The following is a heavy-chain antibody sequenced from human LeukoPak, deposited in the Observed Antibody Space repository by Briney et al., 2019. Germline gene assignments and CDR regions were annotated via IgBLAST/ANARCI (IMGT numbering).Heavy chain of an antibody. V-gene: IGHV1-2*02. CDR3: ARSRWLKLTQFDY. CDR2: INPNSGGT. Sequence: ASVKVSCKASGYTFTDYYMHWVRQAPGQGLEWMGWINPNSGGTNYAQKFQGRVTMTRDTSISTAYMELSRLRSDDTAVYYCARSRWLKLTQFDYWGQGTLVTVSS. J-gene: IGHJ4*02. D-gene: IGHD5-24*01. CDR1: GYTFTDYY.